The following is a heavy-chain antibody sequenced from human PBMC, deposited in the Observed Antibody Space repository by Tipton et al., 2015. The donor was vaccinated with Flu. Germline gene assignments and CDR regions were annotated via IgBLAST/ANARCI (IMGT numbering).Heavy chain of an antibody. CDR2: ISSSGSTI. CDR1: GFTFSDYY. Sequence: SLRLSCAASGFTFSDYYMSWIRQAPGKGLEWVSYISSSGSTIYYADSVKGRFTISRDNAKNSLYLQMNSLRAEDTAVYYCARGDSGYDYMHFYYGMDVWGQGTPVTVSS. D-gene: IGHD5-12*01. CDR3: ARGDSGYDYMHFYYGMDV. J-gene: IGHJ6*02. V-gene: IGHV3-11*01.